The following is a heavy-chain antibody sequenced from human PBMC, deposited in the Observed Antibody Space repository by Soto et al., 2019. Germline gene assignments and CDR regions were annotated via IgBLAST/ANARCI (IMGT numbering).Heavy chain of an antibody. V-gene: IGHV3-73*01. J-gene: IGHJ6*03. CDR3: SRQASDWWSVKPQYYMDV. Sequence: EVQLVESGGGLVQPGGSLKLSCAASGFTFSGSAMHWVRQASGKGLEWVGRIRSKPNNYATAYGASVKGRFTISSDDSKNTAYLQMNSMNTEDTAVYYWSRQASDWWSVKPQYYMDVCGKGTTVTVSS. CDR2: IRSKPNNYAT. D-gene: IGHD3-3*01. CDR1: GFTFSGSA.